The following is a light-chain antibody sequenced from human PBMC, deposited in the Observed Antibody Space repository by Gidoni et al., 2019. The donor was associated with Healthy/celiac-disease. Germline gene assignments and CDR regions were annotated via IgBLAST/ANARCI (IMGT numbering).Light chain of an antibody. V-gene: IGKV1-5*03. CDR3: QQYNSYPYT. J-gene: IGKJ2*01. CDR1: QSISSE. CDR2: KAS. Sequence: DIKMTQSPSTLSASVGDRVTITCQASQSISSELTWYKQKARKAPKLLIYKASSLESGVPSRFSGSGSGTEFTLTISSLQPDDFATYYCQQYNSYPYTFGQGTKLEIK.